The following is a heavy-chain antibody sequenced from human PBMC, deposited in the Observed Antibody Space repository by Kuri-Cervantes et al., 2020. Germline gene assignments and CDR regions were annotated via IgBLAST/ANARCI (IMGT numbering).Heavy chain of an antibody. J-gene: IGHJ5*02. Sequence: GSLRLSCTVSGDSITSDTYYWAWIRQPPGKGLEWIGSIYHGGSSYYNPSLKSRVTISVDTSKNQFSLKMTSVTAADTAMYYCARPRNSRDHWFDPRGQGTLVTVSS. CDR2: IYHGGSS. CDR1: GDSITSDTYY. CDR3: ARPRNSRDHWFDP. D-gene: IGHD2-21*01. V-gene: IGHV4-39*01.